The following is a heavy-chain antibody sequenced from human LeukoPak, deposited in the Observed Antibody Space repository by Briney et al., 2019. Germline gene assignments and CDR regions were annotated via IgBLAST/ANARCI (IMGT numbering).Heavy chain of an antibody. D-gene: IGHD5-18*01. CDR2: ISYHGSTE. J-gene: IGHJ4*02. CDR1: GFTFSRFA. Sequence: PGRSLRLSCAASGFTFSRFAMHWVRQAPGKGLEWVAVISYHGSTEYYADSVKGRFTISRDNSNSKLYLQMNSLRVEDTAVYYCARDMRDSAQSRYFYGYEFDYWGQGTLVTVSS. CDR3: ARDMRDSAQSRYFYGYEFDY. V-gene: IGHV3-30-3*01.